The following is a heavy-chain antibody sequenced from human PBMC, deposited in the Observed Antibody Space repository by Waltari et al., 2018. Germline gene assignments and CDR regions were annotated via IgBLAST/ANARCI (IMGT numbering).Heavy chain of an antibody. J-gene: IGHJ6*02. CDR1: GYTLTELS. D-gene: IGHD2-21*02. V-gene: IGHV1-24*01. CDR3: ATQPSPYGDYYYYYGMDV. CDR2: FDPEDGET. Sequence: QVQLVQSGAEVKKPGASVQVSCKVSGYTLTELSMHWVRQAPGNGLEWMGGFDPEDGETIYAQKFQGRVTMTEDTSTDTAYMELSSLRSEDTAVYYCATQPSPYGDYYYYYGMDVWGQGTTVTVSS.